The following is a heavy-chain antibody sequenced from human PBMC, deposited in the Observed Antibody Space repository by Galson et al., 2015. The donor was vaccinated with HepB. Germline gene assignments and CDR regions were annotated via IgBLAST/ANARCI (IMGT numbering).Heavy chain of an antibody. CDR1: GFTFSDYA. Sequence: SLRLSCAASGFTFSDYAMDWVRQAPGKGLEWVSAISASSDTTKYADSVKGRFTISRDNSRNTLYQQMNSLRAEDTALYYCAKEGCTSAICYTNVWGQRTLVTVSS. J-gene: IGHJ4*02. CDR2: ISASSDTT. V-gene: IGHV3-23*01. D-gene: IGHD2-2*01. CDR3: AKEGCTSAICYTNV.